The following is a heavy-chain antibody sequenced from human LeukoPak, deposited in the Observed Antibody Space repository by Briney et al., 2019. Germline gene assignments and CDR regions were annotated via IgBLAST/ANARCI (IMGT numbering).Heavy chain of an antibody. Sequence: ASVKVSCKASGYTFTSYYIRWVRQAPGQGLEWMGWISAYNGNTNYAQKLQGRVTMTTDTSTSTAYMELRSLRSDDTAVYYCARDCPYYYDSSGYCILHYWGQGTLVTVSS. CDR1: GYTFTSYY. D-gene: IGHD3-22*01. CDR3: ARDCPYYYDSSGYCILHY. V-gene: IGHV1-18*04. J-gene: IGHJ4*02. CDR2: ISAYNGNT.